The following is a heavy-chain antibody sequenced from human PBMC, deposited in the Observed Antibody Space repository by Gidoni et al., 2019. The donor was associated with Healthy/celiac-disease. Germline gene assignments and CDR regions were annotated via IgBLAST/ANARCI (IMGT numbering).Heavy chain of an antibody. CDR2: INLSSGVT. V-gene: IGHV1-2*02. J-gene: IGHJ3*02. CDR1: GYIFTDYH. D-gene: IGHD3-16*01. Sequence: QVQLVQSGAAVKKPGASVKVSCKASGYIFTDYHIHWVRQAPGQGPEWMGWINLSSGVTNYEQKCQGRVTMIRDTSINTAYMELSRLRSDDTAVYYCAREGLRDSFDIWGQGTMVTVSS. CDR3: AREGLRDSFDI.